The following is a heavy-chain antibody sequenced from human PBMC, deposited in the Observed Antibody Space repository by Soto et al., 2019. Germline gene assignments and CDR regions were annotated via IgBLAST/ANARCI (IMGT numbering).Heavy chain of an antibody. J-gene: IGHJ3*02. CDR2: LSRGGGST. CDR3: ARDGQYRTDSFDI. D-gene: IGHD5-12*01. Sequence: EAQLLESGGGSVQPGGSLRLSCAASGFTFSSHGMSWIRQAPGKGLEWISGLSRGGGSTYYVDAVKGRFTISRDNAKNTLDLIMKSLRVEDTALYSCARDGQYRTDSFDIWGQGTMVTVSS. V-gene: IGHV3-23*01. CDR1: GFTFSSHG.